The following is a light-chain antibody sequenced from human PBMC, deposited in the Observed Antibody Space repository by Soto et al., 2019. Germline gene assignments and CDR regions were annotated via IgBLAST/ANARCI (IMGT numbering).Light chain of an antibody. J-gene: IGKJ2*01. Sequence: EIVLTQSPGTLSLSPGERATLSCRASQSVDSTYLAWYQQKPGQAPRLLIYATSSRAAGVPDRFSVSGSGTDFTLTISRLEPEDFAVYYCQLYGTSPLLYTFGQGTQLDIK. CDR1: QSVDSTY. CDR3: QLYGTSPLLYT. V-gene: IGKV3-20*01. CDR2: ATS.